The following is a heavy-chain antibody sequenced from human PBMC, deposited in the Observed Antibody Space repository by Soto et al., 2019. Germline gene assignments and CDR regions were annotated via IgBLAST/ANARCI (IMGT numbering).Heavy chain of an antibody. D-gene: IGHD4-4*01. CDR2: ISGSGGRT. J-gene: IGHJ4*02. Sequence: EVQALESGGGLVQPGGSLRLSCAASGFTFSNYAMSWVRQAPGKGLEWVSAISGSGGRTYYADSVKGRFTISRDNSKNTVYLQMGSLRAEDTAVYFCAKDPSTVPTGTYFDYWGQGTLVTVSS. CDR3: AKDPSTVPTGTYFDY. V-gene: IGHV3-23*01. CDR1: GFTFSNYA.